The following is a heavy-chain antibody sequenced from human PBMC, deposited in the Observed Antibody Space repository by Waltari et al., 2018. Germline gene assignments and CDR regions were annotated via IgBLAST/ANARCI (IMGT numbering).Heavy chain of an antibody. V-gene: IGHV1-2*06. CDR3: ASLYSSGWPASYMDV. Sequence: QVQLVQSGAEVKKPGASVKVSCKASGYTFTGYYMHWVRQAPGQGLEWMGRINPNSGGTNYAQKFQGRVTMTRYTAISTAYMELSRLRSDDTAVYYCASLYSSGWPASYMDVWGKGTTVTVSS. J-gene: IGHJ6*03. D-gene: IGHD6-19*01. CDR2: INPNSGGT. CDR1: GYTFTGYY.